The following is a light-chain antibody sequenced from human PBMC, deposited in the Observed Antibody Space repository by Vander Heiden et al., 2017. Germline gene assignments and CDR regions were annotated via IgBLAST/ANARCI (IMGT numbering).Light chain of an antibody. CDR2: KVS. J-gene: IGKJ1*01. V-gene: IGKV2-30*01. CDR3: RQATHWPWT. CDR1: QRLVDSDGNTF. Sequence: VVMTQSPLSLPVTLGQPASISCRSSQRLVDSDGNTFLHWFQQRPGQSPRRLIYKVSIRDSGVPDRFSGSASGTDFTLEISMVDAEDVGVYFCRQATHWPWTFGQGTKVEMK.